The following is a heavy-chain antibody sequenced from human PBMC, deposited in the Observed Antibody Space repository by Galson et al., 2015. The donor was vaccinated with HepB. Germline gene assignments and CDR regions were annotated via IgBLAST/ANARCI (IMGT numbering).Heavy chain of an antibody. CDR2: ISAYNGNT. CDR3: AREDTAMVTSVYGMDV. D-gene: IGHD5-18*01. CDR1: GYTFTSYG. V-gene: IGHV1-18*01. Sequence: SVKVSCKASGYTFTSYGISWVRQAPGQGLEWMGWISAYNGNTNYAQKLQGRVTMTTDTSTSTAYMELRSLRSDDTAVYYCAREDTAMVTSVYGMDVWGQGTTVTVSS. J-gene: IGHJ6*02.